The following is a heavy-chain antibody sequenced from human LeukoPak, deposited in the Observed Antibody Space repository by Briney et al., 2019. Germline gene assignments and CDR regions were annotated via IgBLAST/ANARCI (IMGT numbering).Heavy chain of an antibody. CDR3: ARDPALRLRYFDWLSNYMDV. D-gene: IGHD3-9*01. CDR1: GFTFRSYS. Sequence: GGSLRLSCAASGFTFRSYSMNWVRQAPGKGLECVSSISSSSSYIYYADSVKGRFTISRDNAKNSLYLQMNSLRAEDTAVSDCARDPALRLRYFDWLSNYMDVWGKGTTATVSS. V-gene: IGHV3-21*01. CDR2: ISSSSSYI. J-gene: IGHJ6*03.